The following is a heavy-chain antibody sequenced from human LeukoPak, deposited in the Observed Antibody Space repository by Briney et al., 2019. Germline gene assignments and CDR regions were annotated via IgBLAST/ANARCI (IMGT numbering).Heavy chain of an antibody. V-gene: IGHV3-23*01. D-gene: IGHD1-1*01. CDR2: ISGSGRST. CDR3: AKAPITTEEYFQH. CDR1: GFTFSNYA. Sequence: AGGSLRLSCAASGFTFSNYAMSWVRQAPGKGLEWVSAISGSGRSTYYADSVKGRFTISRDNTKNTLYLQMNSLRAEDTAVYYCAKAPITTEEYFQHWGQGTLVTVSS. J-gene: IGHJ1*01.